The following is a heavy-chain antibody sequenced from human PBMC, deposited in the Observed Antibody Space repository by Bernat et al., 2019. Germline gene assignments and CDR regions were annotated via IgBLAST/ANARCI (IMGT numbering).Heavy chain of an antibody. Sequence: QVQLQESGPGLVKPSQTLSLTCTVSGGSISSGGYYWSWIRQHPGKGLEWIGYIYYSGSNYYNPSLKSRVTISIDTSKNQFSLKLTSVTAADTAVYYCARDLNGQYLTQNFDYWGQGTLVTVSS. CDR1: GGSISSGGYY. J-gene: IGHJ4*02. CDR2: IYYSGSN. CDR3: ARDLNGQYLTQNFDY. D-gene: IGHD2-2*01. V-gene: IGHV4-31*03.